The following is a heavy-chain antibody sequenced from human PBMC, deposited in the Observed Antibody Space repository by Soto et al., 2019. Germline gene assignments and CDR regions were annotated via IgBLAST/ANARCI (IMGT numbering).Heavy chain of an antibody. CDR3: AKEYGGGLGNYFDY. J-gene: IGHJ4*02. Sequence: GGSLRLSCAASGFTFSSYGMHWVRQAPGKGLEWVAVISYDGSNKYYADSVKGRFTISRDNSKNTLYLQMNSLRAEDTAVYYCAKEYGGGLGNYFDYWGQGTLVTVSS. CDR2: ISYDGSNK. V-gene: IGHV3-30*18. D-gene: IGHD2-15*01. CDR1: GFTFSSYG.